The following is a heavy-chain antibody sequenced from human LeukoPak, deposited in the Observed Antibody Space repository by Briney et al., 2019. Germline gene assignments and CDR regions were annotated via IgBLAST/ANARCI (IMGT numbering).Heavy chain of an antibody. D-gene: IGHD2-15*01. Sequence: ASVKVSCKSSGYTFTGYYMHWVRQAPGQGLEWMGWISPNTGGTNYAQKFQGRVTMTRDASISTAYMELGSLISDDTAVYYCARDRNGGSAVAGDYWGQGTLVTVSS. V-gene: IGHV1-2*02. CDR1: GYTFTGYY. J-gene: IGHJ4*02. CDR2: ISPNTGGT. CDR3: ARDRNGGSAVAGDY.